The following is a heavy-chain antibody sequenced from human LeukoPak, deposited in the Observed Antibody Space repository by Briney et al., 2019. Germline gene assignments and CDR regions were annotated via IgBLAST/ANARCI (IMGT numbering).Heavy chain of an antibody. Sequence: ASVKVSCKASGYTFTSYGISWVRQAPGQGLEWMGWISAYNGNTNYAQKLQGRVTMTTDTSTSTAYMELRSLRSDDTAVYYCAREWGDLWFGESIQKPGNQGRNNWFDPWGQGTLVTVSS. CDR2: ISAYNGNT. CDR1: GYTFTSYG. J-gene: IGHJ5*02. V-gene: IGHV1-18*01. D-gene: IGHD3-10*01. CDR3: AREWGDLWFGESIQKPGNQGRNNWFDP.